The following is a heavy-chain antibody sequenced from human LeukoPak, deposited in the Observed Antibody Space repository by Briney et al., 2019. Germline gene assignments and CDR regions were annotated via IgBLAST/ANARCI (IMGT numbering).Heavy chain of an antibody. CDR2: IYYSGST. CDR1: GGSISSSSYY. Sequence: SETLSLTCTVSGGSISSSSYYWGWIRQPPGKGLEWIGSIYYSGSTYYNPSLKSRVTMSVDTSKNQFSLKLSSVTAADTAVYYCARDLDCSSTSCSDYWGQGTLVTVSS. V-gene: IGHV4-39*07. J-gene: IGHJ4*02. CDR3: ARDLDCSSTSCSDY. D-gene: IGHD2-2*01.